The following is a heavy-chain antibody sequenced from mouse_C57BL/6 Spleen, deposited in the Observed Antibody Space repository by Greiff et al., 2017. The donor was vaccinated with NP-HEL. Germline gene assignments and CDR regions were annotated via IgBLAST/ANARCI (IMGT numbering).Heavy chain of an antibody. V-gene: IGHV5-16*01. CDR1: GFTFSDYY. Sequence: EVQRVESEGGLVQPGSSMKLSCTASGFTFSDYYMAWVRQVPEKGLEWVANINYDGSSTYYLDSLKSRFIISRDNAKNILYLQMSSLKSEDTATYYCARDRWFDYWGQGTTLTVSS. CDR2: INYDGSST. CDR3: ARDRWFDY. J-gene: IGHJ2*01. D-gene: IGHD2-3*01.